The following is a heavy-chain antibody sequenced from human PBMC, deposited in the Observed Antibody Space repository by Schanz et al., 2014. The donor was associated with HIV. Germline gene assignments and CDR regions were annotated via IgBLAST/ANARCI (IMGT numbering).Heavy chain of an antibody. CDR2: ISSDGRTT. J-gene: IGHJ6*02. Sequence: EVQLVESGGGLIQPGGSLRLSCAASGFTFSDYTMHWVRQAPGEGLVWVSRISSDGRTTIYADYVKGRFTISRDNAKNTLYLQMNSLRAEDTAVYYCARDYRFLQEYYYGMDVWGQGTTVSVS. V-gene: IGHV3-74*01. D-gene: IGHD3-3*01. CDR1: GFTFSDYT. CDR3: ARDYRFLQEYYYGMDV.